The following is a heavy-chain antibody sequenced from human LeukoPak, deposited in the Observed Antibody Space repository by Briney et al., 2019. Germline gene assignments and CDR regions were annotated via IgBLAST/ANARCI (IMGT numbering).Heavy chain of an antibody. Sequence: GGSLRLSCSASGFTFDDYAMHWVRQAPGKGLEWVSGISWNSGSIGYADSVKGRFTISRDNAKNSLYLQMNSLRAEDTALYYCAKMSTSGYDGDLGYYGMDVWAKGPRSPSP. CDR3: AKMSTSGYDGDLGYYGMDV. CDR1: GFTFDDYA. J-gene: IGHJ6*02. CDR2: ISWNSGSI. V-gene: IGHV3-9*01. D-gene: IGHD5-12*01.